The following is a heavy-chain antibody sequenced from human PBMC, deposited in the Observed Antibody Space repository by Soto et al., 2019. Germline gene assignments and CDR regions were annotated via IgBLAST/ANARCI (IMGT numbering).Heavy chain of an antibody. CDR3: ARVMTPFPLWWSGDDY. CDR2: ISYDGSNK. CDR1: GFTFSSYA. D-gene: IGHD5-18*01. Sequence: QVQLVESGGGVVKPGRSLRLSCAASGFTFSSYAMHWVRQAPGKGLEWVAVISYDGSNKYYADSVKGRFTISRDNSKNSLDLQMNRLRPEDTAVNYWARVMTPFPLWWSGDDYWGQGTLVTVSS. J-gene: IGHJ4*02. V-gene: IGHV3-30-3*01.